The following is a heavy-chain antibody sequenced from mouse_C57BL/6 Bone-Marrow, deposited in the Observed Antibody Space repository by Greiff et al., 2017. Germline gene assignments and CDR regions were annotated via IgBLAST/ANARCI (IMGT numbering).Heavy chain of an antibody. CDR2: INPSSGYT. J-gene: IGHJ3*01. CDR1: GSTFTSYT. D-gene: IGHD3-2*02. Sequence: VTLMESGAELARPGASVKMSCKASGSTFTSYTMHWLKQRPGQGLEWIGYINPSSGYTKYNQKFKDKATLTADKSSSTAYMQLSSLTSEDSAVYYCARGGLRLPFAYWGQGTLVTVSA. V-gene: IGHV1-4*01. CDR3: ARGGLRLPFAY.